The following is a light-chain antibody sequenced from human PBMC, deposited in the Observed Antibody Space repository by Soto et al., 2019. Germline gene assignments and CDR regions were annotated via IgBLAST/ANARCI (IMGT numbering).Light chain of an antibody. CDR3: QQSYSTFVT. Sequence: IQMTQSPSSLSASVGDRVAITCRASQGIRNDLDWYQQKPGKAPKLLIYGASNLQSGVPSRFSGSGSGTDFTLTISSLQPEDFATYYCQQSYSTFVTFGQGTKVDIK. V-gene: IGKV1-39*01. CDR2: GAS. J-gene: IGKJ1*01. CDR1: QGIRND.